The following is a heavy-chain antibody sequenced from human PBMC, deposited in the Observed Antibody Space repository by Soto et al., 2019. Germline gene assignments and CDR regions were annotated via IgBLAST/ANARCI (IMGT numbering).Heavy chain of an antibody. Sequence: GSGPTLVNPTHPLTLTCTLSGFSLTTTGVGVSWIRQPPGKALEWLALIYWHDDKRYSPSLKSRLTITKDTSKNQVVLTMTNMDPVDTATYYCAHRGGAAVGLYYFDYWGQGALVTVSS. CDR2: IYWHDDK. V-gene: IGHV2-5*01. D-gene: IGHD6-13*01. J-gene: IGHJ4*02. CDR1: GFSLTTTGVG. CDR3: AHRGGAAVGLYYFDY.